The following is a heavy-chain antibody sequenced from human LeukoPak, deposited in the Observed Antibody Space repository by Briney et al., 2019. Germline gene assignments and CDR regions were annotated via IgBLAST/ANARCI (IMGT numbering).Heavy chain of an antibody. CDR3: ARTYYYGSGSYYQGPYYFDY. Sequence: SGPTLVNPPQPLTLTCTFSGFSLSTSGMCVSWIRQPPGKALEWLARIDWDDDKYYSTSLKTRLTISKDTSKNQVVLAMTNMDPVDTATYYCARTYYYGSGSYYQGPYYFDYWGQGTLVTVSS. CDR1: GFSLSTSGMC. D-gene: IGHD3-10*01. V-gene: IGHV2-70*11. CDR2: IDWDDDK. J-gene: IGHJ4*02.